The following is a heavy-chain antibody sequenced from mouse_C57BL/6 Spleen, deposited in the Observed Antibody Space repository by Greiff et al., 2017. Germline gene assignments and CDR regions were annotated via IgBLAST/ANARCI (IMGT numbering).Heavy chain of an antibody. CDR3: ARSGLRYYYAMDY. V-gene: IGHV1-64*01. CDR2: IHPNSGST. J-gene: IGHJ4*01. Sequence: QVQLKQPGAELVKPGASVKLSCKASGYTFTSYWMHWVKQRPGQGLEWIGMIHPNSGSTNYNEKFKSKATLTVDKSSSTAYMQLSSLTSEDSAVYYCARSGLRYYYAMDYWGQGTSVTVSS. D-gene: IGHD1-1*01. CDR1: GYTFTSYW.